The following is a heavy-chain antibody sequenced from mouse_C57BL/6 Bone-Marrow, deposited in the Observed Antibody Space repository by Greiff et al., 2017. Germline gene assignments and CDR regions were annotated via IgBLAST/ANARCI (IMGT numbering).Heavy chain of an antibody. V-gene: IGHV1-5*01. J-gene: IGHJ4*01. CDR1: GYTFTSYW. Sequence: VQLQQSGTVLARPGASVKMSCKTSGYTFTSYWMHWVKQRPGQGLEWIGAIYPGNSDTSYNQKFKGKAKLTAVTSASTAYMELSSLTNEDSAVYYCTRWDYYGSYYAMDYWGQGTSVTVSS. CDR3: TRWDYYGSYYAMDY. CDR2: IYPGNSDT. D-gene: IGHD1-1*01.